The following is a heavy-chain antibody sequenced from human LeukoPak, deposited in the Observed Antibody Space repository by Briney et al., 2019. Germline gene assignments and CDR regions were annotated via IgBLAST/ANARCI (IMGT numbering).Heavy chain of an antibody. Sequence: ASVKLSCKASGYTFTSYGISRVRQAPGQGREWMGWISAYNVNTNYAQKLQGRVTMTTDTSTTTAYMELRRLRSDDTAVYYCVREENWFDPWGQGTLVTVSS. CDR1: GYTFTSYG. CDR2: ISAYNVNT. J-gene: IGHJ5*02. V-gene: IGHV1-18*01. CDR3: VREENWFDP.